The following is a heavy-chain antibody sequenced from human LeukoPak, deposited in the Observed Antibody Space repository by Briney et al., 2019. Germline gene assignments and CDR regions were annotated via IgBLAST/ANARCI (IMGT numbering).Heavy chain of an antibody. CDR2: ISGSGGST. D-gene: IGHD1-26*01. CDR1: GFTFSSYA. V-gene: IGHV3-23*01. J-gene: IGHJ4*02. CDR3: AKRPRYSGSYPPDY. Sequence: GGSLRLPCAASGFTFSSYAMSWVRQAPGKGLEWVSAISGSGGSTYYADSEKGRFTISRDNSKNTLYLQMNSLRAEDTAVYYCAKRPRYSGSYPPDYWGQGTLVTVSS.